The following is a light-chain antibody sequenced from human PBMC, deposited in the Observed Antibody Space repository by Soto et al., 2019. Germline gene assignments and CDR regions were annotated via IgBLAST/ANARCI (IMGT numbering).Light chain of an antibody. CDR3: SSYTGITAV. J-gene: IGLJ1*01. Sequence: QSALTQPASVSGSPGQSITISCTGTSSDVGKYNYVSWYQQHPAKAPKLMIFEVSNRPSGVSNRFSGSKSGNTASLTISGLQAEDEAEYYCSSYTGITAVFGTGTKVTVL. CDR2: EVS. CDR1: SSDVGKYNY. V-gene: IGLV2-14*01.